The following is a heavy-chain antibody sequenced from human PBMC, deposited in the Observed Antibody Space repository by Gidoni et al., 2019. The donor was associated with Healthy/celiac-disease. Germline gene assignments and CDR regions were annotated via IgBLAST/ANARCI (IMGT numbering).Heavy chain of an antibody. J-gene: IGHJ4*02. Sequence: QVQLVQSGAEVKKPGASVKVSCKASGYTFTSYAMHWVRQAPGQRLEWMGWINAGNGNTKYSQKFQGRVTITRDTSASTAYMELSSLRSEDTAVYYCARDPDYDILTGYRASDYWGQGTLVTVSS. CDR1: GYTFTSYA. CDR3: ARDPDYDILTGYRASDY. D-gene: IGHD3-9*01. V-gene: IGHV1-3*01. CDR2: INAGNGNT.